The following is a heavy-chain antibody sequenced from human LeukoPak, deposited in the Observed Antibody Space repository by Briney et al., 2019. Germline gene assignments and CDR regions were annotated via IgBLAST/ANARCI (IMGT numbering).Heavy chain of an antibody. CDR2: IGGSGGST. CDR3: AKVPTVVVVAATFDY. V-gene: IGHV3-23*01. D-gene: IGHD2-15*01. J-gene: IGHJ4*02. CDR1: GSTFSSYA. Sequence: GGSLSPSCAASGSTFSSYARSGVRQAPGRGLGWVSAIGGSGGSTYYADSVKGWFTISRDNSKNPLYLQMNSLRAEDTAVYYCAKVPTVVVVAATFDYWGQGTLVTVSS.